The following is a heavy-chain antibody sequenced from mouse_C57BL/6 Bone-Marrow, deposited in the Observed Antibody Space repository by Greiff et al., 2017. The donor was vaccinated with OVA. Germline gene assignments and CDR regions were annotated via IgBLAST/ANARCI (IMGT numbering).Heavy chain of an antibody. V-gene: IGHV1-4*01. CDR3: ARSDYDYDLYAMDY. CDR1: GYTFTSYT. J-gene: IGHJ4*01. D-gene: IGHD2-4*01. CDR2: INPSSGYT. Sequence: QVHVKQSGAELARPGASVKMSCKASGYTFTSYTMHWVKQRPGQGLEWIGYINPSSGYTKYNQKFKDKATLTADKSSSTAYMQLSSLTSEDSAVYYCARSDYDYDLYAMDYWGQGTSVTVSS.